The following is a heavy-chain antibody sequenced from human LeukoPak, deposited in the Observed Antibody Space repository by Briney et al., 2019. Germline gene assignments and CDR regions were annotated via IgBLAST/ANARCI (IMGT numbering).Heavy chain of an antibody. CDR2: IWYDGSNK. J-gene: IGHJ4*02. CDR1: GFTFSSYG. V-gene: IGHV3-33*01. D-gene: IGHD3-16*01. Sequence: TGGSLRLSCAASGFTFSSYGMHWVRQAPGKGLEWVAVIWYDGSNKYYADSVKGRFTISRDNSKSTLYLQMNSLRAEDTAVYYCARGYDYVWGSPDYWGQGTLVTVSS. CDR3: ARGYDYVWGSPDY.